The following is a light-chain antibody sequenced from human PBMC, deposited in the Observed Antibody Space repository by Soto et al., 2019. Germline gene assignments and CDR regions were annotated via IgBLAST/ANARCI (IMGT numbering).Light chain of an antibody. CDR3: CSYAGSRIHV. J-gene: IGLJ1*01. CDR2: EAS. CDR1: SSDVGSYNL. V-gene: IGLV2-23*01. Sequence: QSALTQPASVSGSPGQSITISCTGTSSDVGSYNLVSWYQQHPGKAPKLMIYEASKRPSGVSHRFSGSKSGSTASLTISGLQAEDGADYYCCSYAGSRIHVFGSGTKVTVL.